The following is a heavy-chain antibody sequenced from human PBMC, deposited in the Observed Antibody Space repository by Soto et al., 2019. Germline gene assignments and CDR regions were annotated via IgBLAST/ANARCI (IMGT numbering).Heavy chain of an antibody. V-gene: IGHV1-69*06. J-gene: IGHJ6*02. CDR1: GGTFSSYA. CDR3: ASAVRITIFGVVPRDYYYGMDV. D-gene: IGHD3-3*01. Sequence: SVKVSCKASGGTFSSYAISWVRQAPGQGLEWMGGIIPIFGTANYAQKFQGRVTITADKSTCTAYMELSSLRSEDTAVYYCASAVRITIFGVVPRDYYYGMDVWGQGTTVTVSS. CDR2: IIPIFGTA.